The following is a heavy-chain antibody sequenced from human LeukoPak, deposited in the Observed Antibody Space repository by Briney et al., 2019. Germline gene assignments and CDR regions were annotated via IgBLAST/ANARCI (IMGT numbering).Heavy chain of an antibody. Sequence: SETLSLTCTVSGGSISTYYWSWIRQPPGKGLGWIGHIYYSGSTNYNPSLKSRVTISVDTSKNQFSLKLSSVTAADTAVYYCARGATSLSYFDSRGQGTLVTVSS. CDR3: ARGATSLSYFDS. J-gene: IGHJ4*02. D-gene: IGHD2/OR15-2a*01. CDR1: GGSISTYY. CDR2: IYYSGST. V-gene: IGHV4-59*01.